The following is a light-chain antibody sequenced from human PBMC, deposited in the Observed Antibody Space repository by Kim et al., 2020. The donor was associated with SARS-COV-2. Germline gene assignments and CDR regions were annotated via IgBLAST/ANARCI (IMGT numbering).Light chain of an antibody. CDR3: QQYSDWPPGDT. J-gene: IGKJ2*01. Sequence: EIVMTQSPATLSVSPGERATLSCRASQSVNSYLAWYQQKPGQAPRLLIYGASTRATGIPARFSRSGSGTEFTLTISSLQPEDFAVYSCQQYSDWPPGDTFGQGTKLEI. CDR1: QSVNSY. CDR2: GAS. V-gene: IGKV3-15*01.